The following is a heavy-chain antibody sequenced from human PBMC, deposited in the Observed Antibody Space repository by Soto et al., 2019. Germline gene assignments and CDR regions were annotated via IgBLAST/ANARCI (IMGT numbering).Heavy chain of an antibody. CDR3: AKNWDTTSSSSSH. J-gene: IGHJ4*02. CDR1: GCTLSTYA. Sequence: EVQLLESGGGLVQPGGSLRLSCAASGCTLSTYAMSWVRQAPGKGLEWVSAISGTGGSTYYADSVKGRFTISRDNSKNTLYLQMNSLRAEDTAVYYCAKNWDTTSSSSSHWGQGTLVTVSS. CDR2: ISGTGGST. D-gene: IGHD6-6*01. V-gene: IGHV3-23*01.